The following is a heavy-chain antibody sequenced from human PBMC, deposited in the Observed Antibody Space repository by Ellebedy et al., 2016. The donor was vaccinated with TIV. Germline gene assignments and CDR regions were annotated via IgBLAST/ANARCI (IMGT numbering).Heavy chain of an antibody. Sequence: PGGSLRLSCAASGFTFTSYAMHWVRQAPGKGLEWVAVISYDGTTAYYADSVKGRFTISRDNSKNTVYLQMNSLRPGDTTLYYCARGWVDIVMMEFAHPFDLWGQGTLVTVSS. CDR1: GFTFTSYA. V-gene: IGHV3-30*04. CDR3: ARGWVDIVMMEFAHPFDL. CDR2: ISYDGTTA. D-gene: IGHD2-15*01. J-gene: IGHJ4*02.